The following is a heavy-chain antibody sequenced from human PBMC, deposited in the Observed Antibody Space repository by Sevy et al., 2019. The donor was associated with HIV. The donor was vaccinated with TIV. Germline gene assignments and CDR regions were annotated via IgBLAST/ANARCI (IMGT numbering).Heavy chain of an antibody. Sequence: SETLSLTCAVYGGSFSGYYWSWIRQPPGKGLEWIGEINHSGSTNYNPSLKSRVTISVDTSKNQFSLKLSSVTAADTAVYYCARPMTTVGATGFDYWGQGTLVTVSS. CDR1: GGSFSGYY. CDR3: ARPMTTVGATGFDY. D-gene: IGHD4-4*01. CDR2: INHSGST. J-gene: IGHJ4*02. V-gene: IGHV4-34*01.